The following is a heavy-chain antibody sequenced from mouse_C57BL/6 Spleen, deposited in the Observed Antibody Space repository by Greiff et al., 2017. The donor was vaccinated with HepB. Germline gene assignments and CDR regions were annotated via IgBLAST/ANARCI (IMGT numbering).Heavy chain of an antibody. Sequence: EVQLVESGGGLVKPGGSLKLSCAASGFTFSSYAMSWVRQTPEKRLEWVATISDGGSYTYYPDNVKGRFTISRDNAKNNLYLQMSHLKSEDTAMYYCAFYDGYHDVWGTGTTVTVSS. CDR2: ISDGGSYT. D-gene: IGHD2-3*01. V-gene: IGHV5-4*01. CDR3: AFYDGYHDV. J-gene: IGHJ1*03. CDR1: GFTFSSYA.